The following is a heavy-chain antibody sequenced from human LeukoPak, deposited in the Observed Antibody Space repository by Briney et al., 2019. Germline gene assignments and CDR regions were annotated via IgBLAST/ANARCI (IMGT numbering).Heavy chain of an antibody. J-gene: IGHJ4*02. CDR1: QYTFTDYA. CDR2: IDAGNGKT. CDR3: ASGYSGYDCFDY. D-gene: IGHD5-12*01. V-gene: IGHV1-3*01. Sequence: GASVKVSCKASQYTFTDYAVHWVRQAPGQRLEWMGWIDAGNGKTKYSQSFQGRVTIIRDTSATTAYMELSSLTSEDTAVYYCASGYSGYDCFDYWGQGTLVTVSS.